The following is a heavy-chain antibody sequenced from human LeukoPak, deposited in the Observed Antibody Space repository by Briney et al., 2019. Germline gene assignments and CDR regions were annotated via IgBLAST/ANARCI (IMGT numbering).Heavy chain of an antibody. D-gene: IGHD3-16*01. CDR1: GFTFTSHG. Sequence: PGGSLRPSCIVSGFTFTSHGMHWVRQAPGKGLEWVAYIGNDGRDIYYADSLRGRFTISRDDSKNTVHLQMSSLKVEDTALYYCARDLVGGWSCDHWGQGSLVAVSS. J-gene: IGHJ4*02. CDR2: IGNDGRDI. CDR3: ARDLVGGWSCDH. V-gene: IGHV3-30*02.